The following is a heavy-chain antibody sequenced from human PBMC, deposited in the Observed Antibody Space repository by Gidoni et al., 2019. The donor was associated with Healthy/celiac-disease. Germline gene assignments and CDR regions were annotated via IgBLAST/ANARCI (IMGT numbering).Heavy chain of an antibody. Sequence: QVQLVQSGAEVKKPGASVKVSCKASGYTFTSYAMHWVRQAPGQRLEWMGWINAGNGNTKYSQKFQGRVTITRDTSASTAYMELSSLRSEDTAVYYCARGWVVVTASWRFDPWGQGTLVTVSS. J-gene: IGHJ5*02. CDR3: ARGWVVVTASWRFDP. D-gene: IGHD2-21*02. V-gene: IGHV1-3*01. CDR2: INAGNGNT. CDR1: GYTFTSYA.